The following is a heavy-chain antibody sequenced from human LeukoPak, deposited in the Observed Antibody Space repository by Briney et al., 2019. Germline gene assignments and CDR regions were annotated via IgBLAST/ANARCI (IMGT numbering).Heavy chain of an antibody. D-gene: IGHD3-10*01. Sequence: GGSLRLSCAASGFTFSGSAMHWVRQASGKGLEWVGRIRSKANSYATAYAASVKGRFTISRDDSKNMAYLQMNSLKTEDTAVYYCARLAYYAAWGSWGQGTLVTVSS. V-gene: IGHV3-73*01. J-gene: IGHJ5*02. CDR1: GFTFSGSA. CDR2: IRSKANSYAT. CDR3: ARLAYYAAWGS.